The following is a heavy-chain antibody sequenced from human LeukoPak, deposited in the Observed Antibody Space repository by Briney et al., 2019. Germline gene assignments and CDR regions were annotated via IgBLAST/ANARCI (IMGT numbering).Heavy chain of an antibody. D-gene: IGHD1-7*01. CDR3: ARDKYNWNYFFDY. CDR2: IYTSGST. CDR1: GGSISSGSYY. V-gene: IGHV4-61*02. Sequence: PSETLSLTCTVSGGSISSGSYYWSWIRQPAGKGLEWIGCIYTSGSTNYNPSLKSRVTISVDTSKNQFSLKLSSVTAADTAVYYCARDKYNWNYFFDYWGQGTLVTVSS. J-gene: IGHJ4*02.